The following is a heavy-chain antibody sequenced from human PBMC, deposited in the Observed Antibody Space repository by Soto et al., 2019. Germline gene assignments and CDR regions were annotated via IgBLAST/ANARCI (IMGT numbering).Heavy chain of an antibody. CDR3: AQTPGWPGSAY. J-gene: IGHJ4*02. D-gene: IGHD6-19*01. CDR1: GASIRNFY. V-gene: IGHV4-59*01. Sequence: QVHLQESGPGLVKPSETMSLTCTASGASIRNFYWNWVRQFPGKGLEWIGHIYNGERTNYNPSLKSRVTISVDTSKNQFSLKLSSVTVADTALYYCAQTPGWPGSAYSGQGTLVTVSS. CDR2: IYNGERT.